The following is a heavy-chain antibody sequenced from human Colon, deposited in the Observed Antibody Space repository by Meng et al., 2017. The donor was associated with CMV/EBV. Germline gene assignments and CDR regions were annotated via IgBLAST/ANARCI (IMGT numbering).Heavy chain of an antibody. CDR2: IYPGGGT. V-gene: IGHV4-39*07. CDR3: ARDLGGGWAGFDP. J-gene: IGHJ5*02. Sequence: HLELAASGPGLGKPSASPSPHCSVSGGSISSRDSYWGWVRQPPGKGLEWIGIIYPGGGTYYNPSLTSRVTMSIDTSNNQFSLNLRSVTAADTAVYYCARDLGGGWAGFDPWGQGTLVTVSS. D-gene: IGHD6-19*01. CDR1: GGSISSRDSY.